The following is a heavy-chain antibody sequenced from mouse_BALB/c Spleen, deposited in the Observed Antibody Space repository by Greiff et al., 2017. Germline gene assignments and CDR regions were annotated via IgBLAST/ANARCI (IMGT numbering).Heavy chain of an antibody. D-gene: IGHD2-13*01. J-gene: IGHJ3*01. CDR1: GFTFSSYT. Sequence: EVQLVESGGGLVKPGGSLKLSCAASGFTFSSYTMSWVRQTPEKRLEWVATISSGGSYTYYPDSVKGRFTISRDNAKNTLYLQMSSLKSEDTAMYYCTRDDFPDAFAYWGQGTLVTVSA. V-gene: IGHV5-6-4*01. CDR3: TRDDFPDAFAY. CDR2: ISSGGSYT.